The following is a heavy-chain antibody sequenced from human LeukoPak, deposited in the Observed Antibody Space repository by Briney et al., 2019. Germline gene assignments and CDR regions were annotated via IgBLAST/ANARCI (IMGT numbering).Heavy chain of an antibody. CDR1: GYTFTGYY. CDR3: ASAEQWLPRDY. Sequence: ASVKVSCKASGYTFTGYYMHWVRPAPGQGLEWMGWINPNSGGTNYAQKFQGRVTMPRDTSISTAYMELSRLRSDDTAGYYCASAEQWLPRDYWGEGTLVTVSS. V-gene: IGHV1-2*02. J-gene: IGHJ4*02. D-gene: IGHD6-19*01. CDR2: INPNSGGT.